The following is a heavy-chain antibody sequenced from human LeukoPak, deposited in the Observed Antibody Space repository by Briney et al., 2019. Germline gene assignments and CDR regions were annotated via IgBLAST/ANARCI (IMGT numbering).Heavy chain of an antibody. V-gene: IGHV3-30*04. Sequence: PGRSLRLSCAASGFTFSSYAMHWVRQAPGKGLEWVAVISYDGSNKYYVDSVKGRFTISRDNSKNTLYLQMNSLRAEDTAVYYCARDRIQEWLPPGRCDYWGQGTLVTASS. CDR1: GFTFSSYA. CDR2: ISYDGSNK. D-gene: IGHD5-12*01. CDR3: ARDRIQEWLPPGRCDY. J-gene: IGHJ4*02.